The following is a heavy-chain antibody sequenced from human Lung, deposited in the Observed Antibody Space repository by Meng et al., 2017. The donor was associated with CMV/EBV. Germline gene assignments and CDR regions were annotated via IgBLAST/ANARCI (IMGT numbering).Heavy chain of an antibody. D-gene: IGHD1-14*01. CDR1: GGTFSSYT. J-gene: IGHJ4*01. V-gene: IGHV1-69*05. Sequence: SVXVSXXASGGTFSSYTVNWVRQAPGQGLEWMGRIIPMFGATNYTQKFQGRVTITTDESTSTAYMELSSLRSEDTAVYYCAREPEPTYPEEDGYYFDYWGQGTLVTVSS. CDR3: AREPEPTYPEEDGYYFDY. CDR2: IIPMFGAT.